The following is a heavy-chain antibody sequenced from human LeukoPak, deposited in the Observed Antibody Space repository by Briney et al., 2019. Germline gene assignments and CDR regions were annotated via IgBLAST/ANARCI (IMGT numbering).Heavy chain of an antibody. CDR2: IYTSGST. CDR3: ARGDSSGTFDY. Sequence: SQTLSLTCTVSGGSISSGSYYWSWIRQPAGEGLEWIGRIYTSGSTNYNPSLKSRVTISVDTSKNQFSLKLSSVTAADTAVYYCARGDSSGTFDYWGQGTLVTVSS. D-gene: IGHD3-22*01. J-gene: IGHJ4*02. V-gene: IGHV4-61*02. CDR1: GGSISSGSYY.